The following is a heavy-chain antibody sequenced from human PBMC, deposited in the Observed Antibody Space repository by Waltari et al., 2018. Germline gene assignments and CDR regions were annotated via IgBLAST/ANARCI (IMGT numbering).Heavy chain of an antibody. CDR2: INHSGST. V-gene: IGHV4-34*01. CDR3: ARGRISRRGRAFDI. Sequence: QVQLQQWGAGLLKPSETLSLTCAVYGGSFSGYYWSWIRQPPGKGLEWIGEINHSGSTNYNPSLKSRVTISVDTSKNQFSLKLSSVTAADTAVYYCARGRISRRGRAFDIWGQGTMVTVSS. CDR1: GGSFSGYY. J-gene: IGHJ3*02.